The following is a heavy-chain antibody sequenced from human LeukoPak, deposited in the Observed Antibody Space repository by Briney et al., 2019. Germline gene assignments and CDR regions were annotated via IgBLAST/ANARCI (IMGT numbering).Heavy chain of an antibody. CDR3: AKDQCRGGSCYSDY. Sequence: GGSLRLSCAASGFTFSNYGMSWVRQAPGKGLEWVSAISGSGGYTYYADSVKGRFTISRDNSKSTLFLQMDSLRAEDTAVYYCAKDQCRGGSCYSDYWGQGTLVTVSS. CDR2: ISGSGGYT. CDR1: GFTFSNYG. V-gene: IGHV3-23*01. J-gene: IGHJ4*02. D-gene: IGHD2-15*01.